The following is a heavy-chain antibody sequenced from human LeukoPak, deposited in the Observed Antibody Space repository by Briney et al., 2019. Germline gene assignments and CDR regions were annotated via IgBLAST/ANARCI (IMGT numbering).Heavy chain of an antibody. Sequence: PGGSLRLSCAASGFSFSDHYMDWVRQAPGKGLEWVGRIRNKANSYTTEYAASVKGRFTISREDSKNSLYLQMSSLKTEDTAVYYCVRVRYSYGYGYFDYWGQGTLVTVSS. J-gene: IGHJ4*02. CDR1: GFSFSDHY. CDR3: VRVRYSYGYGYFDY. D-gene: IGHD5-18*01. CDR2: IRNKANSYTT. V-gene: IGHV3-72*01.